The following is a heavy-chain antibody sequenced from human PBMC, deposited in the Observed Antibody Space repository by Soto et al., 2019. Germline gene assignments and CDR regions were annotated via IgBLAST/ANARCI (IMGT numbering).Heavy chain of an antibody. Sequence: VQLVESGGGVVQPGRSLRLSCAASGFTFSDYAMHWVHQAPGKGLEWVAVVSHDGRNTHYADSVKGRFTISRDSSKNTVSLEMTTLRAEDTAVHYCAQGVRQWLVTSAFHFWGQGALVTVSS. CDR1: GFTFSDYA. V-gene: IGHV3-30*03. CDR2: VSHDGRNT. CDR3: AQGVRQWLVTSAFHF. J-gene: IGHJ4*02. D-gene: IGHD6-19*01.